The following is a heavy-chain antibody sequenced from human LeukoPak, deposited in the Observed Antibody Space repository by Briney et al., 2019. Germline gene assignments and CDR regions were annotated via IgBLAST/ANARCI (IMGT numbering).Heavy chain of an antibody. CDR2: ISYDGSNK. Sequence: GGSLRLSCAASGFTFSSYAMHWVRQAPGKGLEWVAVISYDGSNKYYADSVKGRFTISRDNSKNTLYLQMNSLRAEDTAVYYCARDSVGDYVSLDYWGQGTLVTVSS. D-gene: IGHD4-17*01. CDR3: ARDSVGDYVSLDY. CDR1: GFTFSSYA. J-gene: IGHJ4*02. V-gene: IGHV3-30-3*01.